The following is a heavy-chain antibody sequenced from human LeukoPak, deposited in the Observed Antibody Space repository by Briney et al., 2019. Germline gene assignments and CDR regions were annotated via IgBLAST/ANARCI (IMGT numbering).Heavy chain of an antibody. D-gene: IGHD3-9*01. J-gene: IGHJ3*02. V-gene: IGHV3-30*04. CDR1: GFTFSSYA. CDR3: AREGLRYFDWLLYMSHDAFDN. Sequence: PGRSLRLSCAASGFTFSSYAMHWVRQAPGKGLEWVAVISYDGSNKYYADSVKGRFTISRDNSKNTLYLQMNSLRAEDTAVYYCAREGLRYFDWLLYMSHDAFDNWGQGTMVTVSS. CDR2: ISYDGSNK.